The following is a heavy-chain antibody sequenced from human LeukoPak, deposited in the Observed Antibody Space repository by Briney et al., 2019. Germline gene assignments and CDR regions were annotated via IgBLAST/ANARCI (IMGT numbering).Heavy chain of an antibody. D-gene: IGHD2-8*02. CDR2: IFPSGGEI. V-gene: IGHV3-23*01. CDR3: ATYRRVLLPFES. Sequence: GGSLRLSCAASGFTFRDYDMTWIRQAPGKGLEWVSSIFPSGGEIHYADSVRGRFTISRDNSKSTLSLQMNSLRAEDTAIYYCATYRRVLLPFESWGQGTLVTVSS. CDR1: GFTFRDYD. J-gene: IGHJ4*02.